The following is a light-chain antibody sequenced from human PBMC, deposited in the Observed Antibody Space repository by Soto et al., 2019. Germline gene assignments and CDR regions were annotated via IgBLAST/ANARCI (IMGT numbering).Light chain of an antibody. J-gene: IGKJ2*01. V-gene: IGKV1-39*01. CDR3: QRSWT. CDR1: QNISDS. CDR2: AAS. Sequence: DIQMTQSPSSLSASVGDRVTITCRASQNISDSLNWYQHKPGQAPKLLIYAASSLQSGVPSRFSGSGSETDFTLTISSLRPEDFASYFCQRSWTFGQGTKL.